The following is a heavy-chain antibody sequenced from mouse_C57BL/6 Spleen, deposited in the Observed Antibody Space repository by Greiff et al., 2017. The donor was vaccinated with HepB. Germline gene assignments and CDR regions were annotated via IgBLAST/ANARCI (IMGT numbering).Heavy chain of an antibody. Sequence: DVQLVESGGGLVKPGGSLKLSCAASGFTFSDYGMHWVRQAPEKGLEWVAYISSGSSTIYYADTVKGRFTISRDNAKNTLFLQMTSLRSEDTAMYYCARDDYSWFAYWGQGTLVTVSA. CDR3: ARDDYSWFAY. D-gene: IGHD2-4*01. CDR2: ISSGSSTI. J-gene: IGHJ3*01. CDR1: GFTFSDYG. V-gene: IGHV5-17*01.